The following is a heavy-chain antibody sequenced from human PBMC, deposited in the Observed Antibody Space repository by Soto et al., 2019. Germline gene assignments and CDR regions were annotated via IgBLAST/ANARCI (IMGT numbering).Heavy chain of an antibody. D-gene: IGHD2-15*01. CDR3: ARAGCDGGSCYSLVGLRYGMDV. V-gene: IGHV3-30-3*01. CDR1: GFILSTYA. Sequence: QVQLVESGGGVVQPGRSLRLSWAASGFILSTYAMYWVRQAPGKGLEWVAVISYDGNNKYYAVSVKGRFTISRDNSMNSLYLQMNSLRAEDTAVYYCARAGCDGGSCYSLVGLRYGMDVWGQGTTVTVSS. CDR2: ISYDGNNK. J-gene: IGHJ6*02.